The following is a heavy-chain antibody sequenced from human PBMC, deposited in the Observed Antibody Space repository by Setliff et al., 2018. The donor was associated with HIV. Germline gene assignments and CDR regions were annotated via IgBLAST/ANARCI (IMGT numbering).Heavy chain of an antibody. J-gene: IGHJ4*02. CDR2: IYHSGIT. V-gene: IGHV4-39*07. D-gene: IGHD2-15*01. Sequence: SETLSLTCTVSGGSISSCSYYWSWIRQPPGKGREWIGSIYHSGITYYNSSLKSRVTISVETSKNQFSLNLTSVTAADTAVYYCARGVPLLPPNFWGQGTLVTVSS. CDR1: GGSISSCSYY. CDR3: ARGVPLLPPNF.